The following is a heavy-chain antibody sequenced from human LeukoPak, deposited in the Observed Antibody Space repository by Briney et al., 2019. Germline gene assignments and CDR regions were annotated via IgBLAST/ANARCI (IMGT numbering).Heavy chain of an antibody. CDR1: GGSVSSGSYY. J-gene: IGHJ4*02. CDR2: IYYSGST. D-gene: IGHD5-18*01. V-gene: IGHV4-61*01. Sequence: PSETLSLTCTVSGGSVSSGSYYWSWIRQPPGKGLEWIGYIYYSGSTNYNPSLKSRVTISVDTSKNQFSLKLSSVTAADTVVYHCAREAVYSYGNNFDYWGQGTLVTVSS. CDR3: AREAVYSYGNNFDY.